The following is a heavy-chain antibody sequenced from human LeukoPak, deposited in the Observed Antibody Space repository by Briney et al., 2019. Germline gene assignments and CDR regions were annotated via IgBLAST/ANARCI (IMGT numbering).Heavy chain of an antibody. J-gene: IGHJ4*02. Sequence: GGSLRLSCAASGFTFSSYGMHWVRQAPGKGLEWVAVIWYDGSNKYYADSVKGRFTISRDNSKNTLYLQMNSLRAEDTAVYYCARDSSGWEIDYWGQGTLVTVSS. CDR2: IWYDGSNK. CDR3: ARDSSGWEIDY. V-gene: IGHV3-33*01. CDR1: GFTFSSYG. D-gene: IGHD6-19*01.